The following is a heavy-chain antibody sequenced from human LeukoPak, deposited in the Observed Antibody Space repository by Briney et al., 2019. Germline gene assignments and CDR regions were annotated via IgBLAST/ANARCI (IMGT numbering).Heavy chain of an antibody. CDR1: GYTFTGYY. J-gene: IGHJ6*03. V-gene: IGHV1-2*02. D-gene: IGHD3-10*01. Sequence: ASVKVSCKASGYTFTGYYMHWVRQAPGQGLEWMGWINPNSGGTNYAQKFQGRVTMTGDTSISTAYMELSRLRSDDTAVYYCARGSGSYYGDYYYYYMDVWGKGTTVTVSS. CDR2: INPNSGGT. CDR3: ARGSGSYYGDYYYYYMDV.